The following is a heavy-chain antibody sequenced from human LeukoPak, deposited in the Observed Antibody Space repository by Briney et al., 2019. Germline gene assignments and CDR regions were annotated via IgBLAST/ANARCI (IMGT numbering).Heavy chain of an antibody. Sequence: GGSLRLSCTVSGFTVRSNYMTWVRQAPGKGLEWVSVIYSGGSTYYADSAKGRFTISRDSSKNTLYLQMDSLRAGDTAVYYCASYESSGYYYGAFSVWGQGTMVTVSS. CDR1: GFTVRSNY. V-gene: IGHV3-66*01. CDR3: ASYESSGYYYGAFSV. D-gene: IGHD3-22*01. J-gene: IGHJ3*01. CDR2: IYSGGST.